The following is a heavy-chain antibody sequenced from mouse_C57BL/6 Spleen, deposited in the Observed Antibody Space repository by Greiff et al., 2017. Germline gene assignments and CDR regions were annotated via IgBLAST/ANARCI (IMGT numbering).Heavy chain of an antibody. D-gene: IGHD2-3*01. CDR3: ALYDGYYWYFDV. J-gene: IGHJ1*03. V-gene: IGHV1-82*01. CDR2: IYPGDGDT. Sequence: VQVVESGPELVKPGASVKISCKASGYAFSSSWMNWVKQRPGKGLEWIGRIYPGDGDTNYNGKFKGKATLTADKSSSTAYMQLSSLTSEDSAVYFCALYDGYYWYFDVWGTGTTVTVSS. CDR1: GYAFSSSW.